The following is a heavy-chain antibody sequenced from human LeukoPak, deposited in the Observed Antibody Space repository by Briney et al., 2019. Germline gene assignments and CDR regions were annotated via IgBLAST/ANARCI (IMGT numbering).Heavy chain of an antibody. CDR2: IYFTGST. CDR3: ARGRWLQFSD. D-gene: IGHD5-24*01. J-gene: IGHJ4*02. V-gene: IGHV4-59*01. Sequence: PSETLSLTCTVSGGSISNYYWNWIRQPPGKGLEWIGYIYFTGSTNYNPSLKSRVTISLDTSKNQFSLKLSSVTAADTAIYYCARGRWLQFSDWGPGTLVTVSS. CDR1: GGSISNYY.